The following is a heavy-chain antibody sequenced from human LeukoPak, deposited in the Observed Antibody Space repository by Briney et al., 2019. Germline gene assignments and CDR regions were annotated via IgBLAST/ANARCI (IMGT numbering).Heavy chain of an antibody. D-gene: IGHD3-22*01. CDR1: GFTFTSSA. CDR3: AADGNDSSGSNFDY. V-gene: IGHV1-58*02. J-gene: IGHJ4*02. Sequence: ASVKVSCKASGFTFTSSAMQWVRQARGQRLEWIGWIVVGSGNTNYAQKFQERVTITRDMSTSTAYMELSSLRSEDTAVYYCAADGNDSSGSNFDYWGQGTLVTVSS. CDR2: IVVGSGNT.